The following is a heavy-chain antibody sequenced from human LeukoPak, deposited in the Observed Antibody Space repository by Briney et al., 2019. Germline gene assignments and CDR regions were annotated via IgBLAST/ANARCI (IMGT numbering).Heavy chain of an antibody. D-gene: IGHD2-21*02. V-gene: IGHV3-23*01. CDR3: VREAGYCASVCLKSNWFDP. Sequence: PGGSLRLSCAASGFPFSNHAMSWVRQPPGKGLEWVSAISNGNTYYADSVRDRFTISRDDSKNMVYLQMNSLRVEDTARYYCVREAGYCASVCLKSNWFDPWGQGTLVTVSS. CDR2: ISNGNT. J-gene: IGHJ5*02. CDR1: GFPFSNHA.